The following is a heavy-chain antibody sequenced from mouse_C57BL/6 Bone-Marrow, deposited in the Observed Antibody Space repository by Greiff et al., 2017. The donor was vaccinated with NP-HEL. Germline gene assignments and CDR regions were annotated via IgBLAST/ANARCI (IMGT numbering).Heavy chain of an antibody. Sequence: EVNVVESGGGLVQSGRSLRLSCATSGFTFSDFYMEWVRQAPGKGLEWIAASRNKANDYTTEYSASVKGRFIVSRDTSQSILYLQTNALRAEDTAIYYCARDARRDFDYWGQGTTLTVSS. V-gene: IGHV7-1*01. CDR1: GFTFSDFY. J-gene: IGHJ2*01. CDR3: ARDARRDFDY. CDR2: SRNKANDYTT.